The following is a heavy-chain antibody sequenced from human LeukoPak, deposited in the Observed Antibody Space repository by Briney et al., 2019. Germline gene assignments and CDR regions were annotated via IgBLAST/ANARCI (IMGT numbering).Heavy chain of an antibody. CDR2: IWYDGSNK. V-gene: IGHV3-33*01. CDR3: ARDQRDFWSGYCRFDP. Sequence: PGGSLRLSCAASGFTFSSYGMHWVRQAPGKGLEWVAVIWYDGSNKYYADSVKGRFTISRDNSKNTLYLQMNSLRAEDTAVYYCARDQRDFWSGYCRFDPWGQGTLVTVSS. CDR1: GFTFSSYG. D-gene: IGHD3-3*01. J-gene: IGHJ5*02.